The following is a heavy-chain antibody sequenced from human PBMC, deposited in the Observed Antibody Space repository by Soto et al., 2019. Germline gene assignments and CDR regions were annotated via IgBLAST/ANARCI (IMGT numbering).Heavy chain of an antibody. D-gene: IGHD5-18*01. CDR3: ARPLYSYGPMDV. CDR2: IYYSGST. V-gene: IGHV4-61*01. Sequence: QVQLQESGPGLVKPSETLSLTCTVSGGSVSSGSYYWSWIRQPPGKGLEWIGYIYYSGSTNYNPSLKSRVTISVDTSKNQSSLKLSSVTAADTAVYYCARPLYSYGPMDVWGQGTTVTVSS. J-gene: IGHJ6*02. CDR1: GGSVSSGSYY.